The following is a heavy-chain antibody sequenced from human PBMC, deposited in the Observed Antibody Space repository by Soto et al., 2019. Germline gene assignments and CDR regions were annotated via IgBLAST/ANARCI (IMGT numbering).Heavy chain of an antibody. Sequence: EVQLLESGGGLVQPGGSLRLSCAASGFTFSSYVMSWVRQAPGKGLEWVSAISGSGGYTYYADSVKGRFSISRDKSKNTLYLQMNSLRAEDTAIYYCALPPGGDYINYYYYMDVWGKGTTVTVSS. CDR3: ALPPGGDYINYYYYMDV. J-gene: IGHJ6*03. V-gene: IGHV3-23*01. CDR1: GFTFSSYV. CDR2: ISGSGGYT. D-gene: IGHD4-17*01.